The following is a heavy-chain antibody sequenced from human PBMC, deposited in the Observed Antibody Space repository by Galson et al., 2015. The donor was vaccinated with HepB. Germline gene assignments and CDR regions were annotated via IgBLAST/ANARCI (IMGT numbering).Heavy chain of an antibody. CDR3: ARLAHSRDPYFDY. V-gene: IGHV3-11*06. CDR2: ISSSSSYT. D-gene: IGHD2-15*01. Sequence: SLRLSCAASGFTFSDYYMSWIRQAPGKGLEWVSYISSSSSYTNYADSVKGRFTISRDNAKNSLYLQMNSLRAEDTAVYYCARLAHSRDPYFDYWGQGTLVTVSS. J-gene: IGHJ4*02. CDR1: GFTFSDYY.